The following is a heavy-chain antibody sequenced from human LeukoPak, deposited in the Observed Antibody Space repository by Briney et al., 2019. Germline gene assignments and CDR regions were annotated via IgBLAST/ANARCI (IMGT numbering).Heavy chain of an antibody. CDR2: VRDKTYGGTT. D-gene: IGHD3-22*01. V-gene: IGHV3-49*04. CDR1: GFTFSSYA. J-gene: IGHJ4*02. CDR3: TRLLQGRYYYDSSGFPDY. Sequence: GGSLRLSCAASGFTFSSYAMSWVRQAPGKGLEWVGFVRDKTYGGTTDYAASVKGRFIISRDDSKSIAYLQMNSLKTEDTAVYYCTRLLQGRYYYDSSGFPDYWGQGTLVTVSS.